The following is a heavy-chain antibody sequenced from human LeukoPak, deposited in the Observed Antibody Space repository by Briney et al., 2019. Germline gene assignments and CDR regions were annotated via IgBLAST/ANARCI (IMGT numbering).Heavy chain of an antibody. V-gene: IGHV1-46*01. J-gene: IGHJ4*02. Sequence: EASVKVSCTASGYTFTSNYIHWVRQAPGQGLEWMGMIYARDGSTSYAQKFQGRVTVTRDTSTSTVHMELSGLRSEDTAVYYCARDQEGFDYWGQGTLVTVSS. CDR3: ARDQEGFDY. CDR2: IYARDGST. CDR1: GYTFTSNY.